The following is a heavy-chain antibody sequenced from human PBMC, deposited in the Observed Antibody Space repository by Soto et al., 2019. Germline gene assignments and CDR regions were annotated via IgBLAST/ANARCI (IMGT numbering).Heavy chain of an antibody. J-gene: IGHJ4*02. D-gene: IGHD6-19*01. V-gene: IGHV3-23*01. CDR3: AKQALSGSLDY. Sequence: GGSLRLSCAASGFTFISYAMSWVRQPPGRGLEWVSTISGSGSNTYYADSVKGRFTISRDNSKNTLYLQMNSLSAEDTAMFYCAKQALSGSLDYWGQGALVTVSS. CDR2: ISGSGSNT. CDR1: GFTFISYA.